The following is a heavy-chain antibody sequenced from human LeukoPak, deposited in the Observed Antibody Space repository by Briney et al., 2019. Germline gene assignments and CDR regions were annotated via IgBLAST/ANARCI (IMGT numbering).Heavy chain of an antibody. CDR1: GGSISSSSYY. Sequence: PSETLSLTCTVSGGSISSSSYYWGWIRQPPGKGLEWIGSIYYSGSTHYNPSLKSRVTISVDTSKNQFSLSLSSVTAADTAVYYCARDAGAAAAFYYFDFWGQGTLVTVSA. J-gene: IGHJ4*02. D-gene: IGHD6-13*01. CDR2: IYYSGST. V-gene: IGHV4-39*02. CDR3: ARDAGAAAAFYYFDF.